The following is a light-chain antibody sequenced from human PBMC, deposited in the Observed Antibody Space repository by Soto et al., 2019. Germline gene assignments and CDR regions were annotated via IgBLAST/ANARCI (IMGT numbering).Light chain of an antibody. J-gene: IGKJ5*01. CDR1: QDISNY. CDR3: QQYDNLPPGT. Sequence: DIQMTQSPSSLSASVGDRVTITCQASQDISNYLNWYQQKPGKAPKLLIYDASNLETGVPSRFNGSGSGIDFTFTISSLQPEDIATYYCQQYDNLPPGTFGQGTRLEIK. V-gene: IGKV1-33*01. CDR2: DAS.